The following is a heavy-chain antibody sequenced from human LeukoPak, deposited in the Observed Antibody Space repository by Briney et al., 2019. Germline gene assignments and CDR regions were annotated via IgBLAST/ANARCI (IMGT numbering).Heavy chain of an antibody. CDR1: GGSISSYY. CDR3: ARGYCSSTISFQYFHH. J-gene: IGHJ1*01. D-gene: IGHD2-2*01. CDR2: IYYSGST. V-gene: IGHV4-59*08. Sequence: PSETLTLSCSVSGGSISSYYWSWIRQPPGKGLEWIGYIYYSGSTNYNPSLRSRVTLSVDTSKNQFSLILSSVTAADTAVYYCARGYCSSTISFQYFHHWGQRRLLTVSS.